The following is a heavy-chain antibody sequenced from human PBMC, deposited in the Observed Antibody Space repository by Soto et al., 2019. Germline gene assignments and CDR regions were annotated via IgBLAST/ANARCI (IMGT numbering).Heavy chain of an antibody. D-gene: IGHD3-3*01. CDR1: GVSLTTRRVG. J-gene: IGHJ4*02. Sequence: QITLNESGPTVVRPTETLTLTCRFSGVSLTTRRVGVGWIRQSPGKAPEGLALIYWDADKRYSASLKSRPNITKDTSKNMVVLTVSDLDPTDTATYYCAHRVLRTVFGLVTTTAIYFDFWGQGTRVAVSS. CDR3: AHRVLRTVFGLVTTTAIYFDF. V-gene: IGHV2-5*02. CDR2: IYWDADK.